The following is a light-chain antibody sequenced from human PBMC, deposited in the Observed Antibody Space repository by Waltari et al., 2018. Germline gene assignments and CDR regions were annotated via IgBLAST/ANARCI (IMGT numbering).Light chain of an antibody. V-gene: IGKV1-5*03. J-gene: IGKJ3*01. CDR1: QGISSW. CDR2: KAS. Sequence: DIQMAQSPSSLSASVGDRVTITCRASQGISSWLAWYQQKPGKAPKLLIYKASSLQSGVASRFSGSGSGTDFTLTISRLQPEDFATYFCLQYSSSPFTFGPGTKLNI. CDR3: LQYSSSPFT.